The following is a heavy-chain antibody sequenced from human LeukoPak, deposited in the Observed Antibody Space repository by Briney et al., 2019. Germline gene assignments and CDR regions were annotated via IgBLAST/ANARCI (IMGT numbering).Heavy chain of an antibody. D-gene: IGHD3-22*01. CDR3: AREAYYDSSGSDY. V-gene: IGHV3-21*01. Sequence: GGSLRLSCAASGFTFSNYAMTWVRQTPGKGLEWVSSISSSSSYIYYADSVKGRFTISRDNAKNSLYLQMNSLRAEDTAVYYCAREAYYDSSGSDYWGQGTLVTVSS. CDR2: ISSSSSYI. J-gene: IGHJ4*02. CDR1: GFTFSNYA.